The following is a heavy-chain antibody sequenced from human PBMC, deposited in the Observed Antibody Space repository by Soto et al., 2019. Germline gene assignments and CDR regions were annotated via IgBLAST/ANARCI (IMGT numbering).Heavy chain of an antibody. CDR2: IIPIFGTA. V-gene: IGHV1-69*01. CDR1: GGTFSSYA. D-gene: IGHD2-21*02. Sequence: QVQLVQSGAEVKKPGSSVKVSCKASGGTFSSYAISWVRQAPGQGLEWMGGIIPIFGTANYAQKFQGRVTITTDESTSEAYMELGSLRSEDTAVYYCYSVVVTAIPFQGFDYWGQGTLVTVSS. J-gene: IGHJ4*02. CDR3: YSVVVTAIPFQGFDY.